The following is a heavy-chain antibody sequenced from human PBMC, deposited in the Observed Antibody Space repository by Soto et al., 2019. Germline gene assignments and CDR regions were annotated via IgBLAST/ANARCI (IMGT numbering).Heavy chain of an antibody. D-gene: IGHD5-12*01. Sequence: GASVKVSCKSSGYTFTSYAMHWVRQAPGQRLEWMGWINAGNGNTKYSQKFQGRVTITRDTSASTAYMELSSLRSEDTAVYYCARAGGYSGYDPNFDYWGQGTLVTVSS. CDR2: INAGNGNT. CDR3: ARAGGYSGYDPNFDY. J-gene: IGHJ4*02. CDR1: GYTFTSYA. V-gene: IGHV1-3*01.